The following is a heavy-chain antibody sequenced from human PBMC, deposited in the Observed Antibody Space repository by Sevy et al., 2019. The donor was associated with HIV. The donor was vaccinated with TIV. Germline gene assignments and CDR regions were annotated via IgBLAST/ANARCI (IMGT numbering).Heavy chain of an antibody. J-gene: IGHJ4*02. CDR1: GFTFSSYS. Sequence: AGSLRLSCAASGFTFSSYSMNWVRQAPGKGLEWVSSISSSSSYIYYADSVKGRFTISRDNAKNSLYLQMNSLRAEDTAVYYCARDLRRDIVVVVAATTTYFDYWGQGTLVTVSS. V-gene: IGHV3-21*01. CDR2: ISSSSSYI. CDR3: ARDLRRDIVVVVAATTTYFDY. D-gene: IGHD2-15*01.